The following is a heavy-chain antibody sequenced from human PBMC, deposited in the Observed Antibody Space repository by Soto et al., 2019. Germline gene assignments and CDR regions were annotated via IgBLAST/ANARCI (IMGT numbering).Heavy chain of an antibody. D-gene: IGHD1-7*01. Sequence: QVQLQESGPGLVKPSQTLSLTCAISGDSVSSNSAAWNWIRLSPSRGLEWLARTYYRSRWYNDYAVSVRSRITVNPDTSKKQFSLQLTSVTPEDTAVYYCAGTTAHQWYYMDVWGKGTTVTVSS. V-gene: IGHV6-1*01. CDR3: AGTTAHQWYYMDV. CDR2: TYYRSRWYN. J-gene: IGHJ6*03. CDR1: GDSVSSNSAA.